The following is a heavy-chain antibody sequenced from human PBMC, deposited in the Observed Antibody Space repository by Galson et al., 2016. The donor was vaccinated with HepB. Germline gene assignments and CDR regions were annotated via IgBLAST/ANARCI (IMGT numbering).Heavy chain of an antibody. CDR2: IGSSPGTV. CDR1: GFTFTSYS. D-gene: IGHD5-18*01. V-gene: IGHV3-48*02. J-gene: IGHJ4*02. CDR3: ARDPLGYSYALVRYFDY. Sequence: SLRLSCAASGFTFTSYSMNWVRQVPGKGLEWVSYIGSSPGTVYYADSVKGSFTISRDNAKNSLYLQMNSLRDADTAVYYCARDPLGYSYALVRYFDYWGQGTLVTVSS.